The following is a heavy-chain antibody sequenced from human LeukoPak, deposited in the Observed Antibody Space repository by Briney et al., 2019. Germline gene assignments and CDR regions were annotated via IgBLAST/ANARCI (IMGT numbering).Heavy chain of an antibody. J-gene: IGHJ3*02. CDR3: ARDTGSGYCSGGRCRGAFDI. V-gene: IGHV3-7*01. CDR1: GFTFSSYW. CDR2: IKQDGSVK. Sequence: GGSLRLSCAASGFTFSSYWLSWVRQAPGKGLEWVANIKQDGSVKYYVDSVKGRFIISRDNAENSLYLQMHSLRAEDTAVYYCARDTGSGYCSGGRCRGAFDIWGQGTMVTVSS. D-gene: IGHD2-15*01.